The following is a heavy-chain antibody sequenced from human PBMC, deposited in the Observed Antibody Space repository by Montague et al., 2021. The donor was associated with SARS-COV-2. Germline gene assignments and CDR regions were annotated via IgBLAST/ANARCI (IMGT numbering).Heavy chain of an antibody. Sequence: SLRLSCAASGFLFSDYNMTWVRQTPGKGLEWISYINGASSRTNYADSVKGRFTISRDNAKNSLFLQMNSLRVEDTAVYYCARGISLFDPWGQGTLVTVSS. CDR1: GFLFSDYN. V-gene: IGHV3-11*05. J-gene: IGHJ5*02. CDR2: INGASSRT. CDR3: ARGISLFDP.